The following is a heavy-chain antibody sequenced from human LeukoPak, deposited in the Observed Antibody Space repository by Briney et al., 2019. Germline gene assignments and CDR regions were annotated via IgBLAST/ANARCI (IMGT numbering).Heavy chain of an antibody. D-gene: IGHD6-13*01. CDR3: ARDLSSRWFDP. J-gene: IGHJ5*02. Sequence: PSETLSLTCTVSGDSSSNNIYYWGWIRQPPGWGLDWIGSIGYSGSTYYNPSLRSRVTISVDTSKNQFSLKLSSVTAADTAVYYCARDLSSRWFDPWGQGTLVTVSS. V-gene: IGHV4-39*02. CDR1: GDSSSNNIYY. CDR2: IGYSGST.